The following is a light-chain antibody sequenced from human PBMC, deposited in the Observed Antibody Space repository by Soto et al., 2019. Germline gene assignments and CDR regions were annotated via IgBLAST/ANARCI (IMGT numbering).Light chain of an antibody. Sequence: EIVLIQSPATLSLSPGERATLSCRASQSVRNSLAWYQQQPGQAPRLLIYDASNRATGVPARFSGSGSGTDFTLTISSLEPTDFAVYYCQQRSNWPGTFGLGTKVDIK. V-gene: IGKV3-11*01. CDR2: DAS. CDR3: QQRSNWPGT. J-gene: IGKJ1*01. CDR1: QSVRNS.